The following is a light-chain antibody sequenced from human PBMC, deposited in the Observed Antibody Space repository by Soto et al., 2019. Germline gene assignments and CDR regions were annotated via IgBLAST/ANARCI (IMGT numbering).Light chain of an antibody. J-gene: IGLJ1*01. CDR1: SSNIGAGYD. V-gene: IGLV1-40*01. Sequence: QAVLTQQPSVAGAPGQRVTISCTRRSSNIGAGYDVHWYQQLPGTAPNLLIYGNSNRPSGVPDRFSGSKSGASASLAITGLQAEDEADYYCQSYDSSLLYVFGNGTKGTVL. CDR2: GNS. CDR3: QSYDSSLLYV.